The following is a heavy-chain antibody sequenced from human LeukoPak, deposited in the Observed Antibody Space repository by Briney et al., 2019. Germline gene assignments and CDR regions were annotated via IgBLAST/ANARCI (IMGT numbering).Heavy chain of an antibody. Sequence: GGSLRLSCAASGFTVSSNYMSWVRQAPGKGLEWVSSISFTDGNTYYADSVKGRFTISRDNSKNTLYLQMNSLRADDTAVYFCAKDRTGTLGYSDYWGQGTLVTVSS. V-gene: IGHV3-23*01. CDR1: GFTVSSNY. J-gene: IGHJ4*02. CDR3: AKDRTGTLGYSDY. D-gene: IGHD1-7*01. CDR2: ISFTDGNT.